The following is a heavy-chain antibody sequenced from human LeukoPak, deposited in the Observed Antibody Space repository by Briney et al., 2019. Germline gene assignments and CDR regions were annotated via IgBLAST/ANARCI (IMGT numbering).Heavy chain of an antibody. Sequence: ASVKVSCKASGYTFTSYGISWVRQAPGQGLEWMGWISAYNGNTNYAQKLQGRVTMTTDTSTSTAYMELRSLRSDDTAVYYCARGFSPITMVRGVGKYPWFDPWGQGTLVTVSS. D-gene: IGHD3-10*01. CDR1: GYTFTSYG. J-gene: IGHJ5*02. V-gene: IGHV1-18*01. CDR2: ISAYNGNT. CDR3: ARGFSPITMVRGVGKYPWFDP.